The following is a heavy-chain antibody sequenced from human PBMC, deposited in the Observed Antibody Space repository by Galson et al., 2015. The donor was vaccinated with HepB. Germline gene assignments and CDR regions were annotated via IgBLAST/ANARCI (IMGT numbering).Heavy chain of an antibody. D-gene: IGHD4-11*01. CDR1: GDSVSSNSAA. CDR3: ARDAHTNSRHYYYGMDV. V-gene: IGHV6-1*01. CDR2: TYYRSKWYN. Sequence: CAISGDSVSSNSAAWNWIRQSPSRGLEWLGGTYYRSKWYNDYAVSVKSRITINPDTSKNQFSLQLNSVTPEDTAVYYCARDAHTNSRHYYYGMDVWGQGTTVTVSS. J-gene: IGHJ6*02.